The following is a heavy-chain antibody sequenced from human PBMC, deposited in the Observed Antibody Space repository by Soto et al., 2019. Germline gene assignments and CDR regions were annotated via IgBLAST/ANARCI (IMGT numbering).Heavy chain of an antibody. D-gene: IGHD2-8*01. CDR3: ARGRSNQYESSPPPKFDP. CDR2: IGTIRDT. CDR1: GFTFSTYD. J-gene: IGHJ5*02. Sequence: PGGSLRLSCAASGFTFSTYDMHWVRQATGKGLEWVSAIGTIRDTYYLDSVKGRFTISRGNAKNSVYLQMSSLRAGDTAVYYCARGRSNQYESSPPPKFDPWGRGTLVTVSS. V-gene: IGHV3-13*01.